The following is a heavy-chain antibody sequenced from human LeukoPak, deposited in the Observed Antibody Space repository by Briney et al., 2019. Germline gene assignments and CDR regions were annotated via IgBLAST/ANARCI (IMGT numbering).Heavy chain of an antibody. V-gene: IGHV3-43*02. CDR1: GFSFDDYP. D-gene: IGHD2-15*01. Sequence: GVSLRLSCAASGFSFDDYPMHWVRQAPGKGLEWVSLINEDGGKTFYADSVRGRFTISRDNSKNSLYLQMNSLRTEDTALYYCAKEIDTLGTNAFDIWGQGTIVAVSS. CDR3: AKEIDTLGTNAFDI. CDR2: INEDGGKT. J-gene: IGHJ3*02.